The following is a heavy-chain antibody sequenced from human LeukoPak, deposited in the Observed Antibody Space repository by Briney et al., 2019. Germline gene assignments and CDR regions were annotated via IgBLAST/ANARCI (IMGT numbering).Heavy chain of an antibody. V-gene: IGHV4-59*12. D-gene: IGHD2-2*02. CDR2: IYYSGST. J-gene: IGHJ6*02. CDR3: ARVKGSKYCSSTSCYKGPQSYYYYGMDV. CDR1: GGSISSYY. Sequence: SETLSLTCTVSGGSISSYYWSWIRQPPGKGLECIGYIYYSGSTNYNPSLKSRVTISVDTSKNQFSLKLSSVTAADTAVYYCARVKGSKYCSSTSCYKGPQSYYYYGMDVWGQGTTVTVSS.